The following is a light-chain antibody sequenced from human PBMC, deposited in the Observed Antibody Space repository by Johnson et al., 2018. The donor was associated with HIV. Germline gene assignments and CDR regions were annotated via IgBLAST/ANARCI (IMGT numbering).Light chain of an antibody. J-gene: IGLJ1*01. CDR1: SSNIGSNT. CDR2: RNN. V-gene: IGLV1-44*01. CDR3: AAWDDSLSAYV. Sequence: QSVLTQPPSASGTPGQRVTISCSGSSSNIGSNTVNWYQQLPGTAPKLLIYRNNQRPSGVPDRFSGSKSGTSASLAISGLQAEDEADYYCAAWDDSLSAYVFGTETKVTDL.